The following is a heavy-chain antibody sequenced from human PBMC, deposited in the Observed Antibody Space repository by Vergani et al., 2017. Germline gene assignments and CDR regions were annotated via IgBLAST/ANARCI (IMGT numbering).Heavy chain of an antibody. CDR2: ISSGSTYT. CDR1: GFSFSNAW. CDR3: ARDGEKVGYRRHNYLDF. V-gene: IGHV3-21*06. J-gene: IGHJ4*02. D-gene: IGHD6-25*01. Sequence: EVQLVESGGGLVKPGGSLRLSCAASGFSFSNAWMNWVRQAPGKGLEWVSSISSGSTYTFYADSVKDRFTISRDNAKSTLYLHMSSLRAEDTAIYYCARDGEKVGYRRHNYLDFWGQGTLVTVSS.